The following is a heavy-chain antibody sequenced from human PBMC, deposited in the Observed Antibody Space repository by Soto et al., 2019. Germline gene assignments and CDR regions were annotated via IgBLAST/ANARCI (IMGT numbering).Heavy chain of an antibody. V-gene: IGHV4-34*01. D-gene: IGHD3-16*02. CDR2: INHSGST. CDR3: ARGGLSPFDY. CDR1: GGSFSGYY. Sequence: QVQLQQWGAGLLKPSETLSLTCAVYGGSFSGYYWSWIRQPPGKGLEWIGEINHSGSTNYNPSLKSRVTISVDTSKNHFSLKLISVTAADTAVYYCARGGLSPFDYWGQGTLVTVSS. J-gene: IGHJ4*02.